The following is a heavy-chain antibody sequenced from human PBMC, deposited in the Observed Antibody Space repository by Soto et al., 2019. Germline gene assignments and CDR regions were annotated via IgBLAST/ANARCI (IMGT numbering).Heavy chain of an antibody. CDR2: ISYDGSNK. V-gene: IGHV3-30*18. D-gene: IGHD5-18*01. CDR3: AKVGWQMQLWTEFDY. Sequence: GGSLRLSCAASGFTFSSYGMHWVRQAPGKGLEWVAVISYDGSNKYYADSVKGRFTISRDNSKNTLYLQMNSLRAEDTAVYYCAKVGWQMQLWTEFDYWGQGTLVTVSS. J-gene: IGHJ4*02. CDR1: GFTFSSYG.